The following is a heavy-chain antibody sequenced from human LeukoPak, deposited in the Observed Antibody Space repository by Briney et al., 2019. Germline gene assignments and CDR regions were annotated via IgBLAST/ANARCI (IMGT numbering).Heavy chain of an antibody. J-gene: IGHJ6*02. CDR1: GFTFSSYG. D-gene: IGHD5-18*01. Sequence: GGSLRLSCAASGFTFSSYGMHWVRQAPGKGLEWVAFIRYDGSNKYYADSVKGRFTISRDNSKNTLYLQMNSLRAEDTAVYYCARYVDTASPYYYYYGMDVWGQGTTVTVSS. CDR2: IRYDGSNK. CDR3: ARYVDTASPYYYYYGMDV. V-gene: IGHV3-30*02.